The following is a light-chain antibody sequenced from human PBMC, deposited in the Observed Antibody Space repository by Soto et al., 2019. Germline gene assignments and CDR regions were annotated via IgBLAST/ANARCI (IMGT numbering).Light chain of an antibody. V-gene: IGKV3-15*01. CDR1: QSVRSNY. Sequence: EIVLTQSPDTLSLSPGERATLSCRASQSVRSNYLAWYQQKPGQAPWLLIYGASNRATGVPARISGSVSGTEFTLTIASLQSEDFAVYYCQQYSSWLWTFGQGTKVDIK. J-gene: IGKJ1*01. CDR2: GAS. CDR3: QQYSSWLWT.